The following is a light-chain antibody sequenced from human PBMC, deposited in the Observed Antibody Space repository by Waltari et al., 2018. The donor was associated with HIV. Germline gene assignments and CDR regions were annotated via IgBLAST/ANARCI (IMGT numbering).Light chain of an antibody. CDR1: GDKY. CDR2: QDN. Sequence: GDKYVSWYQQKSDQSPMLIIYQDNKRPSGIHERFSGSNSGNTATLTVGETQTMDEADYYCETWDSSTAVFGGGTRLTVL. J-gene: IGLJ2*01. CDR3: ETWDSSTAV. V-gene: IGLV3-1*01.